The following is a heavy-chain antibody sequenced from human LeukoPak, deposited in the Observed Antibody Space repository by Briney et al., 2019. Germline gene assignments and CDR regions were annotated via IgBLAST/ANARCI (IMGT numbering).Heavy chain of an antibody. Sequence: GRSLQISWKGSGSRFTKYWIGGVHQMPGKGLEWMGIIYPGEFGTRYRPSFQGQVTLSADKSISTAYLQWSSLKAWDPGMYYCARLSIGDSSGYYLPFDYWGQGTLVAVSS. J-gene: IGHJ4*02. V-gene: IGHV5-51*07. D-gene: IGHD3-22*01. CDR2: IYPGEFGT. CDR1: GSRFTKYW. CDR3: ARLSIGDSSGYYLPFDY.